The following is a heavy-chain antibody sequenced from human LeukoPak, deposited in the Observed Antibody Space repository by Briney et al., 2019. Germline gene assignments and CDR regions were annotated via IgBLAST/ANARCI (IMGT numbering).Heavy chain of an antibody. J-gene: IGHJ4*02. CDR1: GFTFSTYG. D-gene: IGHD2-2*01. Sequence: GGSLRLSCAASGFTFSTYGMHWVRQAPGKGLEWVAFIRNDGSYKYYADSVKGRFTISRDNSKNTLYLQMNSLRAEDTAVYYCARGYQLLSGYWGQGTLVTVSS. CDR2: IRNDGSYK. V-gene: IGHV3-30*02. CDR3: ARGYQLLSGY.